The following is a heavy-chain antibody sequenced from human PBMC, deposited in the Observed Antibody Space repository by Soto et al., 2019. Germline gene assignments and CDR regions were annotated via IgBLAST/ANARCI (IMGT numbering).Heavy chain of an antibody. CDR1: GYTFTSYA. CDR2: INAGNGNT. V-gene: IGHV1-3*01. D-gene: IGHD4-17*01. CDR3: ARDYGDYLFDY. Sequence: QVQLVQSGAEVKKPGASVKVSCKASGYTFTSYAMHWVRQAPGQRLEWMGWINAGNGNTKYSQKFQGRVTITRDTSASTAYMELSRLRSEDTAVYYCARDYGDYLFDYWGQGTLVTVSS. J-gene: IGHJ4*02.